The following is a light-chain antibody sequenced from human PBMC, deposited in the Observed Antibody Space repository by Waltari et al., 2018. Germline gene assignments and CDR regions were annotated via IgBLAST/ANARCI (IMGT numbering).Light chain of an antibody. J-gene: IGKJ1*01. CDR3: QQATWT. V-gene: IGKV3-11*01. Sequence: EIVLTQSPATRSLSPGERATLPCRASQSVNNYLAWYQQKPGQAPRLLIYDASNRATGIPARFGGSGSGTDFTLTISSLEPEDFAVYYCQQATWTFGQGTKVEIK. CDR2: DAS. CDR1: QSVNNY.